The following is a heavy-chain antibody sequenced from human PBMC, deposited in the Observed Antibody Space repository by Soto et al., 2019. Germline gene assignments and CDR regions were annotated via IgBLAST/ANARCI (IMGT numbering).Heavy chain of an antibody. V-gene: IGHV3-23*01. CDR2: ISGSGGST. D-gene: IGHD3-22*01. CDR1: GFTFSSYA. J-gene: IGHJ4*02. CDR3: AKGPVYYYDSSGYYDY. Sequence: HPGGSLRLSCAASGFTFSSYAMSWVRQAPGKGLEWVSAISGSGGSTYYADSVKGRFTISRDNSKNTLYLQMNSLRAEDTAVYYCAKGPVYYYDSSGYYDYWGQGTLVTVSS.